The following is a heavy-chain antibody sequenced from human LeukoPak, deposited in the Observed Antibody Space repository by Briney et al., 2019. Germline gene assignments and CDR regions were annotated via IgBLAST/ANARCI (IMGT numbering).Heavy chain of an antibody. CDR2: INHSGST. J-gene: IGHJ6*03. D-gene: IGHD3-3*01. V-gene: IGHV4-34*01. Sequence: PSETLSLTCAVYGGSFSGYYWSWIRQPPGKGLEWIGEINHSGSTNYNPSLKSRVTISVDTSKNQFSLKLSSVTAADTAVYYCARLPSKAYDFWSTMDVWGKGTTVTVSS. CDR3: ARLPSKAYDFWSTMDV. CDR1: GGSFSGYY.